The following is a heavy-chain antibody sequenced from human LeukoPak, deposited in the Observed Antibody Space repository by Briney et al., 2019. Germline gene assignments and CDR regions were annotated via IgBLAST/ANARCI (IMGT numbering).Heavy chain of an antibody. CDR1: GFSFSSYA. Sequence: GSLRLSCATSGFSFSSYAMSWIRQPPGKGLEWIGSIYYSGSTYYNPSLKSRVTISVDTSKNQFSLKLSSVTAADTAVYYCARNSYDSSGYYCLPPDYWGQGTLVTVSS. V-gene: IGHV4-39*01. CDR2: IYYSGST. D-gene: IGHD3-22*01. J-gene: IGHJ4*02. CDR3: ARNSYDSSGYYCLPPDY.